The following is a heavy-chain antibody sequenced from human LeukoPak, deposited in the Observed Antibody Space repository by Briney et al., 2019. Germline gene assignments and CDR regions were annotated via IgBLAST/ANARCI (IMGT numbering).Heavy chain of an antibody. V-gene: IGHV3-53*01. J-gene: IGHJ4*02. CDR2: IYSGGST. CDR1: GFTVSSNH. Sequence: GGSLRLSCAASGFTVSSNHMSWVRQAPGKGLEWVSVIYSGGSTDYADSVKGRFTISRDNLKNALYLQMNTLRAEDTAVYYCARGPAGYNWGQGTLVTVSS. CDR3: ARGPAGYN. D-gene: IGHD1-1*01.